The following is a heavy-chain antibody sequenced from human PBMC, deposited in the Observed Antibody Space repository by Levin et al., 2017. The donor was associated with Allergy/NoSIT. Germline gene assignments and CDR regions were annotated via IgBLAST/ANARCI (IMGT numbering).Heavy chain of an antibody. CDR3: ARIGVAVAPHFDY. CDR2: IKQDGSEK. D-gene: IGHD6-19*01. V-gene: IGHV3-7*01. Sequence: GGSLRLSCAASGFTFSSYWMSWVRQAPGKGLEWVANIKQDGSEKYYVDSVKGRFTISRDNAKNSLYLQMNSLRAEDTAVYYCARIGVAVAPHFDYWGQGTLVTVSS. J-gene: IGHJ4*02. CDR1: GFTFSSYW.